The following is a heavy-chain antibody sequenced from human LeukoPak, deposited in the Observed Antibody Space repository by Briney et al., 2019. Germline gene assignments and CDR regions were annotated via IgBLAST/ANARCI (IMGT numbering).Heavy chain of an antibody. D-gene: IGHD1-20*01. Sequence: PGGSLRLSCAASGFTFSSYAMSWVRQAPGKGLEWVSAISGSGGSTYYADSVKGRFTISGDNSKNTLYLQMNSLRAEDTAVYYCAKDGIITGTTEDYWGQGTLVTVSS. V-gene: IGHV3-23*01. J-gene: IGHJ4*02. CDR3: AKDGIITGTTEDY. CDR1: GFTFSSYA. CDR2: ISGSGGST.